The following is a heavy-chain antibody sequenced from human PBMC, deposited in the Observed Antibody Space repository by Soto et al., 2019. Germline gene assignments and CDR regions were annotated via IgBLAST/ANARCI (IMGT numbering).Heavy chain of an antibody. Sequence: GGSLRLSCAASGFTFSNYGVHWVRQAPGKGLEWVAVIWYDGSSEYYTESVKGRFTNSRDNSKNTLYLQMNSLRAEDTAVYYCARVPGSGTYYDNRIANDAFDIWGQGTMVTVSS. V-gene: IGHV3-33*01. CDR2: IWYDGSSE. J-gene: IGHJ3*02. D-gene: IGHD3-10*01. CDR1: GFTFSNYG. CDR3: ARVPGSGTYYDNRIANDAFDI.